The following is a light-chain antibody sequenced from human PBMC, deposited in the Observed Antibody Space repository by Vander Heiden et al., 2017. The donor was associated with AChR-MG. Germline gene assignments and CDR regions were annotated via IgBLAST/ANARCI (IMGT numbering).Light chain of an antibody. CDR1: QSVSSY. V-gene: IGKV3-11*01. CDR3: QQRSNWPPLYT. Sequence: EIVLTQSPATLSLSPGERATISCRTSQSVSSYLAWYQQKPDQAPRLLIYDASNRATGIPARFSGSGSGTDFTLTISSLEPEDFAVYYCQQRSNWPPLYTFGQGTKLELK. J-gene: IGKJ2*01. CDR2: DAS.